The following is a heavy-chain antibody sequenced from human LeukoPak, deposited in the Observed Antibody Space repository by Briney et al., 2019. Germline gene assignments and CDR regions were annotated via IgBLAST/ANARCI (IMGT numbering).Heavy chain of an antibody. CDR2: IYPGDSAT. CDR3: ARRVGTPRGRYCSSTSCSLHDDAFDI. D-gene: IGHD2-2*01. CDR1: GYSFTAYW. J-gene: IGHJ3*02. V-gene: IGHV5-51*01. Sequence: GESLKISCRGSGYSFTAYWIAWVRQMPGKGLEWMATIYPGDSATTYSPSFQGQVTISADKSISTAYLQWSSLKASDTAMYYCARRVGTPRGRYCSSTSCSLHDDAFDIWGQGTMVTVSS.